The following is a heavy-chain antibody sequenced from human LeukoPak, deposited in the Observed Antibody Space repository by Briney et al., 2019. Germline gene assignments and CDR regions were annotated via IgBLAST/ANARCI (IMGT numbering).Heavy chain of an antibody. J-gene: IGHJ4*02. CDR2: ISAYNGYT. CDR3: ARGVRAAAGSYYFDY. CDR1: GYTFTSYA. V-gene: IGHV1-18*01. D-gene: IGHD6-13*01. Sequence: ASVKVSFKASGYTFTSYAVSWVRQAPGQGLEWMGWISAYNGYTNYAQKFQGRVTMTTDTSTSTAYMELRSLRSDDTAVYYCARGVRAAAGSYYFDYWGQGTLVTVSS.